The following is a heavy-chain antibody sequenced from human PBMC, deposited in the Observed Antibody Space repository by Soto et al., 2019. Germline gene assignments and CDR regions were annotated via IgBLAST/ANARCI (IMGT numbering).Heavy chain of an antibody. J-gene: IGHJ4*02. V-gene: IGHV4-59*01. Sequence: PSETLSLTCTVSGDPISTFYWSWIRQPPGKGLEWIGYIHYSGSTNYNPSLKSQVIISVDTSKNQFSLKLSSVTAADTAVYFCARVRSNLFDYWGQGTLVTAPQ. CDR2: IHYSGST. CDR1: GDPISTFY. CDR3: ARVRSNLFDY. D-gene: IGHD3-3*01.